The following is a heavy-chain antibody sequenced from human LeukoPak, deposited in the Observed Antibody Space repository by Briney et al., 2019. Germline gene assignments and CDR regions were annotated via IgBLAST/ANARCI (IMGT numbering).Heavy chain of an antibody. CDR1: GFTFSNYA. J-gene: IGHJ3*02. CDR2: ISGSGGST. CDR3: ATPGFSYGLGAFDI. D-gene: IGHD5-18*01. V-gene: IGHV3-23*01. Sequence: GGSLRLSCAASGFTFSNYAMSWVRQAPGKGLEWVSAISGSGGSTYYADSVKGRFTISRDNSKNTLYLQMSSLRAEDTAVYYCATPGFSYGLGAFDIWGQGTMVTVSS.